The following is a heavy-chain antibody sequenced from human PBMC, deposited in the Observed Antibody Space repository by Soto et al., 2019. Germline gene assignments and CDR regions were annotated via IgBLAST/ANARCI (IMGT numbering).Heavy chain of an antibody. V-gene: IGHV4-59*01. CDR2: IYYSGST. CDR3: ASHSGSYPYYFDY. Sequence: XETLSLTCTVSGCSISSYYWSWIRQPPGKGLDWIGYIYYSGSTNYNPSLKSRVTISVDTSKNQFSLKLSSVTAADTAVYYCASHSGSYPYYFDYWGQGTLVTVS. D-gene: IGHD1-26*01. J-gene: IGHJ4*02. CDR1: GCSISSYY.